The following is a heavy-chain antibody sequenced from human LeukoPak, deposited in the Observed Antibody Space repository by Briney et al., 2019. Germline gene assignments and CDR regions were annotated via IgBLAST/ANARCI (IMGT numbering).Heavy chain of an antibody. CDR2: IYYSVST. CDR3: ARGRAAAGQNFLDY. Sequence: SETLSLTCTVSGGSVSSGSYYWSWIPQPPGKGLEWIGYIYYSVSTKYNPSLKSRVTTSVDTSKNQFSLMVSSVTAADTAVYYCARGRAAAGQNFLDYWGQGALVTVSS. D-gene: IGHD6-13*01. CDR1: GGSVSSGSYY. V-gene: IGHV4-61*01. J-gene: IGHJ4*02.